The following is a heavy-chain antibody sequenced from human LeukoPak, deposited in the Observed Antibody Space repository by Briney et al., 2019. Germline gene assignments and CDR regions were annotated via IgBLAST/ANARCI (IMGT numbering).Heavy chain of an antibody. CDR3: ARDRGSPWFDP. D-gene: IGHD3-16*01. CDR2: IYTSGST. Sequence: PSETLSLTCTVSGGSISSSSYYWSWIRQPAGKGLEWIGRIYTSGSTNYNPSLKSRVTMSVDTSKNQFSLKLSSVTAADTAVYYCARDRGSPWFDPWGQGTLVTVSS. V-gene: IGHV4-61*02. CDR1: GGSISSSSYY. J-gene: IGHJ5*02.